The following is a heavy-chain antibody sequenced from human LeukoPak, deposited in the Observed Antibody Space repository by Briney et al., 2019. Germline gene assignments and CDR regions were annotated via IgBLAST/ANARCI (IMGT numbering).Heavy chain of an antibody. CDR2: INPNSGGT. J-gene: IGHJ4*02. D-gene: IGHD5-18*01. CDR3: AVGVDTAMVMYDY. Sequence: GASVTVSFKASGYTLTGYYMHWVRQAPGQGLEWMGWINPNSGGTNYAQKFQGWVTMTRDTSISTAYMELSRLRSDDTAVYYCAVGVDTAMVMYDYWGQGTLVTVSS. V-gene: IGHV1-2*04. CDR1: GYTLTGYY.